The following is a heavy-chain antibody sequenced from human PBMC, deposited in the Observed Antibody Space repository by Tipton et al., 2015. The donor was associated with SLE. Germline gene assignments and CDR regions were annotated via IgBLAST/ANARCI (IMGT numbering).Heavy chain of an antibody. CDR1: GGSISSGSYY. Sequence: LRLSCTVSGGSISSGSYYWSWIRQPAGKGLEWIGYIYTSGSTNYNPSLKSRVTISVDTSKNQFSLKLSSVTAADTALYYCTRGASHFQGSSLGWFDPWGQGTLVTVSS. CDR3: TRGASHFQGSSLGWFDP. V-gene: IGHV4-61*09. J-gene: IGHJ5*02. CDR2: IYTSGST. D-gene: IGHD6-13*01.